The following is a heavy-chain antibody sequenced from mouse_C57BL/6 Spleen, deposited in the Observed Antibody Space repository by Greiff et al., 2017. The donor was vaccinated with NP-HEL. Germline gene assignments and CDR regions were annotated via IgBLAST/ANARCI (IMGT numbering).Heavy chain of an antibody. J-gene: IGHJ2*01. CDR3: ARGDGDFDY. Sequence: EVKLVESGGGLVQPGGSLSLSCAASGFTFTDYYMSWVRQPPGKALEWLGFIRNKANGYTTEYSASVKGRFTISRDNSQSILYLQMNALRAEDSATYYCARGDGDFDYWGQGTTLTVSS. D-gene: IGHD3-3*01. CDR1: GFTFTDYY. CDR2: IRNKANGYTT. V-gene: IGHV7-3*01.